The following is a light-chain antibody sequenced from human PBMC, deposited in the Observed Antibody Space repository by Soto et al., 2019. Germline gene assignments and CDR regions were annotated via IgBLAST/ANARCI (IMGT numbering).Light chain of an antibody. CDR2: GAS. CDR1: QSVSSSY. V-gene: IGKV3-20*01. J-gene: IGKJ4*01. CDR3: QEYGSSPLT. Sequence: EIVLTQSPGTLSLSPGERATLSCRASQSVSSSYLAWYQQKPGQAPMLLIYGASSRATGIPDRFSGSGSGTDFSLTISTLEPADFAVYYWQEYGSSPLTFGGGTKVESK.